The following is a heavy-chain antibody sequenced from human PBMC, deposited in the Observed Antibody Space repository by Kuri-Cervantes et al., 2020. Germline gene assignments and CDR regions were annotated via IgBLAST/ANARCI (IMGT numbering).Heavy chain of an antibody. CDR3: ARQLWFGESPSHFDY. J-gene: IGHJ4*02. V-gene: IGHV1-18*01. Sequence: ASVKVSCKTSGYNFTAYDVSWVRQAPGQGLEWMGWISGYNGDTNEPQKLQGRITMTTDTSTSTAYMELRSLRSDDTAVYYCARQLWFGESPSHFDYWGQGTLVTVSS. CDR2: ISGYNGDT. D-gene: IGHD3-10*01. CDR1: GYNFTAYD.